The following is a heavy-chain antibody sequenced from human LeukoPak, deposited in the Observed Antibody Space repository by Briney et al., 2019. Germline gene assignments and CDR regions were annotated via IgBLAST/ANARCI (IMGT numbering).Heavy chain of an antibody. CDR2: IRSKAYGRTT. Sequence: PGGALRLSCTACGWTFGDYSMIWVRQAPGTGREGVGFIRSKAYGRTTEYAASVNSRFTISRDDSTSIAYLQMNSLKTDDTAVYYCTRWWKTGTFYGMDVWGQGTPVTVSS. J-gene: IGHJ6*02. CDR3: TRWWKTGTFYGMDV. V-gene: IGHV3-49*04. D-gene: IGHD1-7*01. CDR1: GWTFGDYS.